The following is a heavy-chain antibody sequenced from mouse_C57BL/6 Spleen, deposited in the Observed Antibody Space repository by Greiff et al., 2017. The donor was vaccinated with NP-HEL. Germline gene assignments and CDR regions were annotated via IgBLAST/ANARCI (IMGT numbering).Heavy chain of an antibody. CDR2: INPYNGDT. D-gene: IGHD2-4*01. V-gene: IGHV1-20*01. CDR1: GYSFTGYF. J-gene: IGHJ4*01. CDR3: ARPYYDYDLFYAMDY. Sequence: VQLKESGPELVKPGDSVKISCKASGYSFTGYFMNWVMQSHGKSLEWIGRINPYNGDTFYNQKFKGKATLTVDKSSSTAHMELRSLTSEDSAVYYCARPYYDYDLFYAMDYWGQGTSVTVSS.